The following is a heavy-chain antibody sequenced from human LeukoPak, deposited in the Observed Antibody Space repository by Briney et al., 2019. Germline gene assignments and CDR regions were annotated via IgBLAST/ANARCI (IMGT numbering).Heavy chain of an antibody. D-gene: IGHD2-2*01. CDR1: GYTFTSYG. Sequence: ASVKVSCKASGYTFTSYGISWVRQAPGQGLEWMGWISAYNGNTNYAQKLQGRVTMTTDTSTGTAYMELRSLRSDDTAVYYCASGYAPDYYYYGMDVWGQGTTVTVSS. CDR2: ISAYNGNT. V-gene: IGHV1-18*01. CDR3: ASGYAPDYYYYGMDV. J-gene: IGHJ6*02.